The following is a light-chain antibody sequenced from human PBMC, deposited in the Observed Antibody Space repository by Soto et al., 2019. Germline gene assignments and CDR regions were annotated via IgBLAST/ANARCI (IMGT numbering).Light chain of an antibody. V-gene: IGKV3-20*01. Sequence: EIVLTQSPGTLSLSPGERATLSCRASQSVSNNYLAWYQQKPGQAPRLLIYGASSRATGIPDRFSGSGSETEFTLTISRLEPEDFAVYYCQHYGGSPPITFGQGTRLEI. CDR3: QHYGGSPPIT. CDR2: GAS. J-gene: IGKJ5*01. CDR1: QSVSNNY.